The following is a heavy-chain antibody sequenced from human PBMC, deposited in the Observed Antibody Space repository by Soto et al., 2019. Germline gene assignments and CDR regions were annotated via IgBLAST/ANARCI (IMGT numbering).Heavy chain of an antibody. J-gene: IGHJ3*02. D-gene: IGHD7-27*01. CDR3: ARDLGFPVDAFDI. V-gene: IGHV1-69*13. CDR1: GGTFSSYA. Sequence: ASVKVSCKASGGTFSSYAISWVRQAPGQGLEWMGGIIPIFGTANYAQKFQGRVTITADESTSTAYMELSSLRSEDTAVYYCARDLGFPVDAFDIWGQGTMVTVSS. CDR2: IIPIFGTA.